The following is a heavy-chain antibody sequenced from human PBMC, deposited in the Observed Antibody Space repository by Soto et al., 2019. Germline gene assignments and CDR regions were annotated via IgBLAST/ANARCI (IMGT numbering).Heavy chain of an antibody. CDR1: GYTFTSYY. Sequence: APVKVSCKASGYTFTSYYMHWVRRAPGEGLEWMGIINPSGGSTSYAQKFQGRGTMIRDTSTSTGYMELSRLRSEDAAVNYCAREAGSIFGVVIKFHWFCPCGRGCRGTV. D-gene: IGHD3-3*02. CDR3: AREAGSIFGVVIKFHWFCP. CDR2: INPSGGST. V-gene: IGHV1-46*01. J-gene: IGHJ5*02.